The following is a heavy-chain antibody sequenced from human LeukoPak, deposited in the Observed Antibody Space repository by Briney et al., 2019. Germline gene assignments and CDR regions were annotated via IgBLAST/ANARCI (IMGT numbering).Heavy chain of an antibody. J-gene: IGHJ4*02. D-gene: IGHD2-15*01. CDR3: ARVGYCSGGSCYFTWDY. Sequence: SSETLSLTCTVSGGSISSYYWTWIRQPPGKGLEWIGYIYYSGSTNYNPSLQSRVTISVDTSKNQFSLKLSSVTAADTAVYYCARVGYCSGGSCYFTWDYWGQGTLVTVPS. CDR2: IYYSGST. V-gene: IGHV4-59*01. CDR1: GGSISSYY.